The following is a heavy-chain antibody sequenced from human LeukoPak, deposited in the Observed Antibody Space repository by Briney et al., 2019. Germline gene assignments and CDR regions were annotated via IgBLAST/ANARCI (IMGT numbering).Heavy chain of an antibody. CDR3: VRDHHRRHYDSQARDTFDI. D-gene: IGHD3-22*01. J-gene: IGHJ3*02. Sequence: PGGSLTLSCAASGFTFSSYSVNWVRQAPGKGLEWVSYISSSSSTIYYAVSVKGRFTISRDNAKNSLYLQMNSLRAEDTAVYYCVRDHHRRHYDSQARDTFDIWGQGTMVTVSS. CDR2: ISSSSSTI. CDR1: GFTFSSYS. V-gene: IGHV3-48*01.